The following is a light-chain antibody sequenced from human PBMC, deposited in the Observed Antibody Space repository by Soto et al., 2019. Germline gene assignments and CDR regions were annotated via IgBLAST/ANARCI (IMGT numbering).Light chain of an antibody. CDR1: SSDVGGYNY. CDR2: DVS. V-gene: IGLV2-14*01. J-gene: IGLJ1*01. Sequence: LNQPASVSGSPGQSITISCTGTSSDVGGYNYVSWYQQHPGKAPKLIIYDVSNRPSGFSNRFSGSKSGNTASLTISGLQAEDEADYYCSSYTSTSTPLVFGTGTKVTVL. CDR3: SSYTSTSTPLV.